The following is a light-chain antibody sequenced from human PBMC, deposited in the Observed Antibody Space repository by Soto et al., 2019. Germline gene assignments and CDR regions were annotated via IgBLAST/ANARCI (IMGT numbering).Light chain of an antibody. J-gene: IGKJ1*01. Sequence: EIVLRQYPATLSLSPGARATLSCRASQSVSDNYLAWYQQRPGQAPRLLLYGASSRATGISDRFSGSGSGTDFTLTINRLEPEDVAVYYCQQYGSSRTFGRGTKLDMK. CDR1: QSVSDNY. CDR2: GAS. V-gene: IGKV3-20*01. CDR3: QQYGSSRT.